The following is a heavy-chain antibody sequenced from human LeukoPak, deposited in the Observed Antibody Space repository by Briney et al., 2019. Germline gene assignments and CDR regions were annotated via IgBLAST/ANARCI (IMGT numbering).Heavy chain of an antibody. V-gene: IGHV1-18*01. CDR2: TSAYNANP. CDR3: ARVNYYDTSAYYKGWFDP. J-gene: IGHJ5*02. Sequence: ASVKVSCKASGYTFADYGVSWVRQAPGQGLEWLGWTSAYNANPNYSQKIQGRATMTTDTSTSTAYMELRSLRSDDTAVYYCARVNYYDTSAYYKGWFDPWGQGTLVTVSS. D-gene: IGHD3-22*01. CDR1: GYTFADYG.